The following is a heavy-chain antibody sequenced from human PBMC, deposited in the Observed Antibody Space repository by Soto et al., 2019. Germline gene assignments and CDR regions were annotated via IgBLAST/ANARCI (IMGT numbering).Heavy chain of an antibody. V-gene: IGHV4-4*02. Sequence: QVQLQESGPGLVKPSGTLSLTCAVSGGSISSSNWWSWVRQPPGKGLEWIGEIYHSGSTNYNPSRKSRVTISVDKSKNQFSLKLSSVTAADTAVYYCAREGGYCSGGSCYPSNWFDPWGQGTLVTVSS. J-gene: IGHJ5*02. CDR3: AREGGYCSGGSCYPSNWFDP. CDR2: IYHSGST. CDR1: GGSISSSNW. D-gene: IGHD2-15*01.